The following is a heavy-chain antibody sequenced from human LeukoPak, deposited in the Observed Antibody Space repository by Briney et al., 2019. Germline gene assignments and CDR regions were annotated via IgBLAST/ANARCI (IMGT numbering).Heavy chain of an antibody. Sequence: PGGSLRLSCAASGFTFSSYGMHWVRQAPGKGLEWVAVISYGGSNKYYADSVKGRFTISRDNSKNTLYLQMNSLRAEDTAVYYCAKDPGRSAYGSGSPGAPNWFDPWGQGTLVTVSS. CDR1: GFTFSSYG. V-gene: IGHV3-30*18. CDR2: ISYGGSNK. D-gene: IGHD3-10*01. CDR3: AKDPGRSAYGSGSPGAPNWFDP. J-gene: IGHJ5*02.